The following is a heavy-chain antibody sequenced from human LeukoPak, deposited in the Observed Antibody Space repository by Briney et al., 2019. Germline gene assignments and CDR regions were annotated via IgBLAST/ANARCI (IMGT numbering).Heavy chain of an antibody. D-gene: IGHD6-19*01. Sequence: GGSLRLSCAASDFTFSSYGMYWVRQAPGKGLEWVAVIWYDGSNKYYADSVKGRFTISRDNSKNTLYLQMNSLRAEDTAVYYCAKDVPGGWWYFDLSGRGTLVTVSS. V-gene: IGHV3-33*06. CDR1: DFTFSSYG. J-gene: IGHJ2*01. CDR3: AKDVPGGWWYFDL. CDR2: IWYDGSNK.